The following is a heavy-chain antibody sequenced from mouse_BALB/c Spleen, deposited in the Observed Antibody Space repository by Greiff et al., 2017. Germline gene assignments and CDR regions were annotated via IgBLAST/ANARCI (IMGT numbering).Heavy chain of an antibody. Sequence: EVHLVESGGGLVQPGGSRKLSCAASGFTFSSFGMHWVRQAPEKGLEWVAYISSGSSTIYYADTVKGRFTISRDNPKNTLFLQMTSLRSEDTAMYYCARAYGNYAFDYWGQGTTLTVSS. D-gene: IGHD2-10*02. J-gene: IGHJ2*01. V-gene: IGHV5-17*02. CDR2: ISSGSSTI. CDR3: ARAYGNYAFDY. CDR1: GFTFSSFG.